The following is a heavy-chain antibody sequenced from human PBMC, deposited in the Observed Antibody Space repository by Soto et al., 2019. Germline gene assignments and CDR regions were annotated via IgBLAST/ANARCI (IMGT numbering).Heavy chain of an antibody. CDR2: IIPIFGTA. J-gene: IGHJ3*02. Sequence: SVKVSCKASGGTFSSYAISWVRQAPGQGLEWMGGIIPIFGTANYAQKFQGRVTITADESTSTAYMELSSLRSEDTAVYYCARDLTTVTDDAFDIWGQGTMVTVSS. D-gene: IGHD4-17*01. V-gene: IGHV1-69*13. CDR3: ARDLTTVTDDAFDI. CDR1: GGTFSSYA.